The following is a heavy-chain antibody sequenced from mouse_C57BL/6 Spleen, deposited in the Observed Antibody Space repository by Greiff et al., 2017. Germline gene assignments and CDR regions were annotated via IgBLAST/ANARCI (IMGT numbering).Heavy chain of an antibody. D-gene: IGHD1-2*01. V-gene: IGHV1-82*01. CDR2: IYPGDGDT. CDR1: GYAFSSSW. J-gene: IGHJ4*01. CDR3: ARFITTVYYAMDD. Sequence: QVQLQQSGPELVKPGASVKISCKASGYAFSSSWMNWVKQRPGKGLEWIGRIYPGDGDTNYNGKFKGKATLTAAKSSSTAYMQLSSLTSEDSAVYFCARFITTVYYAMDDWGQGTSVTVSS.